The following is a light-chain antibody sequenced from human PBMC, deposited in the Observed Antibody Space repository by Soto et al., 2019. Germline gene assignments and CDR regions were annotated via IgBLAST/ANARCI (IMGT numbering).Light chain of an antibody. Sequence: QSVLTQPASVSGSPGQSITISCTGTSSDVGGYNYVSWYQQHPGKAHKIIIYEVTNRPSGVSNRFSVSKSDNTTSLTISGLQVEDEDEYYCSSCASRFNLNYIFGTGTKLTVL. J-gene: IGLJ1*01. V-gene: IGLV2-14*01. CDR3: SSCASRFNLNYI. CDR1: SSDVGGYNY. CDR2: EVT.